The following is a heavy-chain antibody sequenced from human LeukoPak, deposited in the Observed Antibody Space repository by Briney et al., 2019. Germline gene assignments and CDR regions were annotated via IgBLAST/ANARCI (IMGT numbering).Heavy chain of an antibody. D-gene: IGHD3-9*01. V-gene: IGHV1-2*02. Sequence: GASVKVSCKASGYTFTGYYMHWVRQAPGQGLEWMGWIHPNSGGTNYAQKFQGRVTMTRDTSISTAYMELSRLRSDDTAVYYCARTYDIFTGYSYFDYWGQGTLVTVSS. CDR3: ARTYDIFTGYSYFDY. CDR1: GYTFTGYY. J-gene: IGHJ4*02. CDR2: IHPNSGGT.